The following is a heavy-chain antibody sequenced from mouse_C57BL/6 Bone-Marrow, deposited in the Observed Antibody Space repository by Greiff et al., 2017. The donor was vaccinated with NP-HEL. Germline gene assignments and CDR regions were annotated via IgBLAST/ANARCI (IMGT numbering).Heavy chain of an antibody. CDR1: GFTFSSYA. J-gene: IGHJ1*03. D-gene: IGHD1-1*01. V-gene: IGHV5-4*01. CDR3: ARDVINYVSSYWYFDV. Sequence: EVQGVESGGGLVKPGGSLKLSCAASGFTFSSYAMSWVRQTPEKRLEWVATISDGGSYTYYPDNVKGRFTISRDNAKNNLYLQMSHLKSEDTAMYYCARDVINYVSSYWYFDVWGTGTTVTVSS. CDR2: ISDGGSYT.